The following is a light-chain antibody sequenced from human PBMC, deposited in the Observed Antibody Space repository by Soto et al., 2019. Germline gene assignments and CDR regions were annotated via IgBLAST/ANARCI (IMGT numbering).Light chain of an antibody. CDR3: QQYNSYSGT. V-gene: IGKV1-5*01. Sequence: DIQMTQSPSTLSAYEGDRVTITCRASQSISNWLAWYQQKPGKAPNLLIYDASSLESGVPSRFSGSGSGTEFTLTISSLQPDDFATYYCQQYNSYSGTFGPGTKVEIK. J-gene: IGKJ1*01. CDR1: QSISNW. CDR2: DAS.